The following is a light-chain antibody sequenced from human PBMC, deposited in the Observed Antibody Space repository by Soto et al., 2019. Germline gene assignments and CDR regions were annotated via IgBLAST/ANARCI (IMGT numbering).Light chain of an antibody. CDR1: SSDVGGYNY. J-gene: IGLJ1*01. Sequence: QSVLTQPASVSGSPGQTITISCTGTSSDVGGYNYVSWYQQHPGKAPKLMIYEVSNRPSGVSNRFSGSKSGNTGSLTISGLQAEDEADYYCSSYTSSSTYVFGTGTKVTV. CDR2: EVS. V-gene: IGLV2-14*01. CDR3: SSYTSSSTYV.